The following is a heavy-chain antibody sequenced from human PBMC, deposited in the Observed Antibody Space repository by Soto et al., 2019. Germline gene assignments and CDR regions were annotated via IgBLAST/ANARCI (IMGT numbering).Heavy chain of an antibody. D-gene: IGHD1-26*01. CDR3: ARLWQLGVYFDY. J-gene: IGHJ4*02. V-gene: IGHV4-59*08. CDR1: GGSISSYY. CDR2: IYYSGST. Sequence: QVQLQESGPGLVKPSETLSLTCTVSGGSISSYYWSWIRQPPGKGLEWIGYIYYSGSTNYNPSLKSRVTISVDTSKNQFSLKLSSVTAADTAVYYCARLWQLGVYFDYWGQGTLVTVSS.